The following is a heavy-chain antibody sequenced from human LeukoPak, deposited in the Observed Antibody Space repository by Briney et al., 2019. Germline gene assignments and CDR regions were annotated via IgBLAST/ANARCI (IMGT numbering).Heavy chain of an antibody. CDR2: IKQDGSEK. CDR1: GFTFSSDW. CDR3: AREERIAARSFDY. Sequence: GGSLRLSCAASGFTFSSDWMSWVRLAPGKGLEWVANIKQDGSEKYYVDSVKGRFTISRDNAKNSLYLQMNSLRAEDTAVYYCAREERIAARSFDYWGQGTLVTVSS. J-gene: IGHJ4*02. V-gene: IGHV3-7*01. D-gene: IGHD6-6*01.